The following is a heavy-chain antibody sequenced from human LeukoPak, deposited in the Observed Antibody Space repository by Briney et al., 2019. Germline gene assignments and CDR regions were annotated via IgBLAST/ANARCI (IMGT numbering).Heavy chain of an antibody. D-gene: IGHD7-27*01. V-gene: IGHV3-21*01. CDR1: GFTFSSYS. J-gene: IGHJ3*02. CDR2: ISSSSSYI. CDR3: AREEPGIGGEAFDI. Sequence: GGTLRLSCAASGFTFSSYSMNGVPEAPGRGLEWVSSISSSSSYIYYTDAVRDRFTFPGDNAKNSLYLQMNSLRAGDTAVYYCAREEPGIGGEAFDIWGQGTMVTVSS.